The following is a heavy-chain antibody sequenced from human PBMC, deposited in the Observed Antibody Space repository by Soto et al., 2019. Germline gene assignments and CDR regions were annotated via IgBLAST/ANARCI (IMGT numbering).Heavy chain of an antibody. CDR1: GFTFTTNS. Sequence: QVQLVQSGAEVKKPGASVKISCKASGFTFTTNSVNWVRLAPGQGLEWVGSISPSGRTSHPQKFQERISLTRDTSMSTVDIELTNLRSYDTAVYYCARFTRKILSYYYGMDVWCQGTTVTVSS. CDR2: ISPSGRT. CDR3: ARFTRKILSYYYGMDV. J-gene: IGHJ6*02. V-gene: IGHV1-46*01. D-gene: IGHD2-15*01.